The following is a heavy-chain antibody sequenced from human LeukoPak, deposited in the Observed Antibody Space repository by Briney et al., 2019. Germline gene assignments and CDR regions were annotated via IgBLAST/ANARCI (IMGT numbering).Heavy chain of an antibody. D-gene: IGHD2-15*01. CDR3: ARDPLLSCSGGYCYYDAFDI. CDR1: GGSISSGGYS. CDR2: IFYSGNT. Sequence: NPSQTLSLTCAVSGGSISSGGYSWSWIRQPPGKGLEWIGYIFYSGNTYYNPSLKSRVTISVDTSKNQFSLKLSSVTAADTAVYYCARDPLLSCSGGYCYYDAFDIWGQGTMVTVSS. V-gene: IGHV4-30-4*07. J-gene: IGHJ3*02.